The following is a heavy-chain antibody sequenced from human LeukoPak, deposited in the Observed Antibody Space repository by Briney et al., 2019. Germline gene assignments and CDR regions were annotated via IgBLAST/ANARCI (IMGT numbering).Heavy chain of an antibody. V-gene: IGHV4-61*02. D-gene: IGHD3-16*01. Sequence: SQTLSLTCTVSGGSISSGSYYWSWIRQPAGKGLEWIGRIYTSGSTNYNPSLKSRVTISVDTSKNQFSLKLSSVTAADTAVYYCARDGPSFGMFDPWGQGTLVTVSS. CDR2: IYTSGST. J-gene: IGHJ5*02. CDR3: ARDGPSFGMFDP. CDR1: GGSISSGSYY.